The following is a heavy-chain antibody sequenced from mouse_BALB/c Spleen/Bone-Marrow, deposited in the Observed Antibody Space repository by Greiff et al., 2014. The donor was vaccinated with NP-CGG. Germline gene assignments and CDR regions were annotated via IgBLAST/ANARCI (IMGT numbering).Heavy chain of an antibody. D-gene: IGHD1-1*01. J-gene: IGHJ2*01. CDR1: GYTFTSYT. CDR3: ARSGGLLRDPYFDY. V-gene: IGHV1-4*01. CDR2: INPSSGYT. Sequence: VQLQQSGAELTRPGASVKMSCKASGYTFTSYTMHWVKQRPGQGLEWIGYINPSSGYTNYNQKFKDKATLTADKSSSTAYMQLSSLTSKDSTVYYCARSGGLLRDPYFDYWGQGTTLTVSS.